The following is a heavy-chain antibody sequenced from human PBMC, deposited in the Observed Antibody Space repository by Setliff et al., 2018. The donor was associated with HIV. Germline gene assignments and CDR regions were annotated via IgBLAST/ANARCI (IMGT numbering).Heavy chain of an antibody. Sequence: PSETLSLTCAVSGGSMRSSGHSWTWIRQAPGKGLEWVGYIYYNGNAYYNPSLKSRVTISVDTSKNQFSLKLSSVTAADTAVYYGARHGLLWFGAGYNWFDPWGQGTLVTVSS. CDR3: ARHGLLWFGAGYNWFDP. CDR1: GGSMRSSGHS. V-gene: IGHV4-30-2*03. J-gene: IGHJ5*02. CDR2: IYYNGNA. D-gene: IGHD3-10*01.